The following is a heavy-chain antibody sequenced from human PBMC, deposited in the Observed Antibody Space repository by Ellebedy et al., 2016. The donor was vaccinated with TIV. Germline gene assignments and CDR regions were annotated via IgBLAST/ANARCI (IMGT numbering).Heavy chain of an antibody. Sequence: ASVKVSXXASGYTFTSYDINWVRQATGQGLEWMGWMNPNSGNTGYAQKFQGRVTMTRNTSISTAYMELSSLRSEDTAVYYCARAVGRPYKQRAVYYYYGMDVWGQGTTVTVSS. J-gene: IGHJ6*02. CDR1: GYTFTSYD. CDR3: ARAVGRPYKQRAVYYYYGMDV. V-gene: IGHV1-8*01. CDR2: MNPNSGNT. D-gene: IGHD1-14*01.